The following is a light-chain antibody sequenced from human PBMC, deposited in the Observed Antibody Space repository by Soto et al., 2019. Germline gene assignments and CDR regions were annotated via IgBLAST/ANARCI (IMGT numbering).Light chain of an antibody. Sequence: EIVLTQAPATLSLSPGERATLSCRASQSVSSNLAWYQQKPGQAPRLLIYGASTRATGIPARFCGSGSGAEFTLTISSLQSEDFAVYHGQQYNNWPPFTFGPGTKVDIK. CDR2: GAS. CDR3: QQYNNWPPFT. V-gene: IGKV3-15*01. J-gene: IGKJ3*01. CDR1: QSVSSN.